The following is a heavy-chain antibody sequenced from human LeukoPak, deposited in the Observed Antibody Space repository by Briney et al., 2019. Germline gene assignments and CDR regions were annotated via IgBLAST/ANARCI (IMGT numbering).Heavy chain of an antibody. D-gene: IGHD4-17*01. J-gene: IGHJ4*02. V-gene: IGHV3-30-3*01. CDR3: ARVTVTKREVDY. CDR2: ISYDGSNK. Sequence: GRSLRLSCAASGFTFSSYAMHWVRQAPGKGLEWVAVISYDGSNKYYADSVKGRFTISRDNSKNTLYLQMNSLRAEDTAVYYCARVTVTKREVDYWGQGTLVTVSS. CDR1: GFTFSSYA.